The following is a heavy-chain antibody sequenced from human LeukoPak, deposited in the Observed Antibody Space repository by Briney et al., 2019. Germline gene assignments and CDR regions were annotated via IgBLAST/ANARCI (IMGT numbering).Heavy chain of an antibody. J-gene: IGHJ4*02. D-gene: IGHD3-10*01. V-gene: IGHV3-30-3*01. CDR3: ARVDGSGSYSPSFDY. CDR2: ISYDGSNK. CDR1: GFTFSSYA. Sequence: GGSLRLSCAASGFTFSSYAMHWVRQAPGKGLEWVAVISYDGSNKYYADSVKGRFTISRDNAKNSLYLQMNSLRAEDTAVYYCARVDGSGSYSPSFDYWGQGTLVTVSS.